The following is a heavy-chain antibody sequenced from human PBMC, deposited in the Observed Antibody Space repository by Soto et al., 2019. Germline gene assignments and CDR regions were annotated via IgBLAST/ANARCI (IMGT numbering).Heavy chain of an antibody. V-gene: IGHV1-69*13. D-gene: IGHD3-10*01. Sequence: ASVKVSCKASGGTFSSYAISWVRQAPGQGLEWMGGIIPIFGTANYAQKFQGRVTITADESTSTAYMELSSLRSEDTAVYYCARGVVRGVIPLHDYYGMDVWGQGTTVTVSS. CDR1: GGTFSSYA. CDR2: IIPIFGTA. J-gene: IGHJ6*02. CDR3: ARGVVRGVIPLHDYYGMDV.